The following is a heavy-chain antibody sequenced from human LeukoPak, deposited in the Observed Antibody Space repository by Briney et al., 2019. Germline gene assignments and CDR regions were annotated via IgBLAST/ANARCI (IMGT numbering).Heavy chain of an antibody. J-gene: IGHJ6*03. D-gene: IGHD2/OR15-2a*01. Sequence: GGSLRLSCAASGFSFDGYGMSWVRQVPGKGLEWVSGINWDAESIGYAESVKGRFTITRDNAKNSLFLQMNSLRAEDTALYYCARLRGAQYYFYYYMDVWGKGTTVTVSS. V-gene: IGHV3-20*04. CDR3: ARLRGAQYYFYYYMDV. CDR1: GFSFDGYG. CDR2: INWDAESI.